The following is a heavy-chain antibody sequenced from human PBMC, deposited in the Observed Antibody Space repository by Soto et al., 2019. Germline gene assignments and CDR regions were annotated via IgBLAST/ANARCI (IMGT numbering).Heavy chain of an antibody. J-gene: IGHJ4*02. D-gene: IGHD2-15*01. CDR2: ISYDGSNK. Sequence: QVQLVESGGGVVQPGRSLRLSCAASEFTFSSYAMHWVRQAPGKGLEWVAVISYDGSNKYYADSVKGRFTISRDNSKNTLYLQMSSLGPEDTVVCYCARASGLSSETRADAVEYCSVGSCSAHSRDYFDYRGQGTLVTGSS. CDR3: ARASGLSSETRADAVEYCSVGSCSAHSRDYFDY. V-gene: IGHV3-30-3*01. CDR1: EFTFSSYA.